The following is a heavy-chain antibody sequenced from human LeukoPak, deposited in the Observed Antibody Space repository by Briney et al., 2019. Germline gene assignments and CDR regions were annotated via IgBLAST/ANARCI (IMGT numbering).Heavy chain of an antibody. CDR1: GGSISSGSYY. CDR2: IYTSGST. D-gene: IGHD4-11*01. CDR3: ARDAHDYLLLFDY. J-gene: IGHJ4*02. V-gene: IGHV4-61*02. Sequence: SQTLSLTCTVSGGSISSGSYYWSWIRQPAGKGLEWIGRIYTSGSTNYNPSPKSRVTISVDTSKNQFSLKLSSVTAADTAVYYCARDAHDYLLLFDYWGQGTLVTVSS.